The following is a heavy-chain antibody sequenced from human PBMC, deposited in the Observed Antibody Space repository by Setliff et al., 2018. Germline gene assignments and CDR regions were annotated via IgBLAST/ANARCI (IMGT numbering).Heavy chain of an antibody. V-gene: IGHV5-51*01. CDR3: ARREVEVAGTSYYYYMDV. D-gene: IGHD6-19*01. CDR2: IYPGDSDT. CDR1: GYSFTSYW. Sequence: GESLKISCKGSGYSFTSYWIGWVRQMPGKGLEWMGIIYPGDSDTRYSPSFQGQVTISADKSISTAYLQWSSLKASDTAMYYCARREVEVAGTSYYYYMDVWGKGTTVTV. J-gene: IGHJ6*03.